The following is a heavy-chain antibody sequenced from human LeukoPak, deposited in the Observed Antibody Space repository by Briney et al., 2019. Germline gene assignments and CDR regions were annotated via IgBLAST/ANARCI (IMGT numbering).Heavy chain of an antibody. Sequence: GGSLRLSCAASGFTFSSYGMHWVRQAPGKGLEWVAFIRYDGSNKYYADSVKGRFTISRDNSKNTLYLQMNSLRAEDTAVYYCARRLGPGYYYDSSGSNPTAGAFDIWGQGTMVTVSS. CDR3: ARRLGPGYYYDSSGSNPTAGAFDI. CDR1: GFTFSSYG. J-gene: IGHJ3*02. D-gene: IGHD3-22*01. CDR2: IRYDGSNK. V-gene: IGHV3-30*02.